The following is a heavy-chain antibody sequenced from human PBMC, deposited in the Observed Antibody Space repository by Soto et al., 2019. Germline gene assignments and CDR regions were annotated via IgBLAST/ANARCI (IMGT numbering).Heavy chain of an antibody. Sequence: GGSLRLSCAASGFTFSSYAMSWVRQAPGKGLEWVSAISGSGGSTYYADSVKGRFTISRDYSKNTLYLQMNSLRADDTAVYYCANLGIEVADAFDIWGQGTMVTVSS. V-gene: IGHV3-23*01. CDR2: ISGSGGST. J-gene: IGHJ3*02. CDR1: GFTFSSYA. CDR3: ANLGIEVADAFDI. D-gene: IGHD2-15*01.